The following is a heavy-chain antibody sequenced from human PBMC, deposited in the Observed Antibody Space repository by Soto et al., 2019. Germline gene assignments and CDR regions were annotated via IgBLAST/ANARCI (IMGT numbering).Heavy chain of an antibody. Sequence: QVQLVESGGGVVQPGTSLRLSCKASGFIFRDYLIHWVRQAPGKGLEWLAVLSFDGTAEYYADSTRGRFTISRDSPKSTTYWVIKNVRREDTVMDCCARVARRLECLEVLESWGQGTRVTVPS. CDR3: ARVARRLECLEVLES. J-gene: IGHJ4*02. D-gene: IGHD3-3*01. V-gene: IGHV3-30*03. CDR2: LSFDGTAE. CDR1: GFIFRDYL.